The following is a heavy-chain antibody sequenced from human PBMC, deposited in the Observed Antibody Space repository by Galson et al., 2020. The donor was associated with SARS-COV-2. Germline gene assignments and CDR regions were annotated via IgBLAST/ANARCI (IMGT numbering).Heavy chain of an antibody. CDR1: GYTLTALS. CDR3: AILGFGYAFEM. J-gene: IGHJ3*02. CDR2: FHHEDGEI. D-gene: IGHD3-10*01. Sequence: ASVKVSCRVSGYTLTALSMHWVRQAPGKGLEWMGGFHHEDGEIVYAQSFQGRLILTEDTSTDTAYMELSSLRPEDTADYYCAILGFGYAFEMWGQGTVVTVSS. V-gene: IGHV1-24*01.